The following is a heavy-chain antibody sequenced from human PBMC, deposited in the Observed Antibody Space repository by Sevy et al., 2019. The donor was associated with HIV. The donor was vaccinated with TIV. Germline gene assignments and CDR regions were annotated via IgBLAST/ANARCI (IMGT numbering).Heavy chain of an antibody. CDR1: GFTFSDYA. CDR2: ISHEGFNQ. J-gene: IGHJ4*02. CDR3: ARDRCAWYSSNWYRDFDY. V-gene: IGHV3-30*04. D-gene: IGHD6-13*01. Sequence: GGSLRLSCAASGFTFSDYAMHWVRQAPGKGLEWVAVISHEGFNQYYADSVKGRLTISRDSSKTTLYLEMHSLRAEDTALYSCARDRCAWYSSNWYRDFDYWGQGTLVSVSS.